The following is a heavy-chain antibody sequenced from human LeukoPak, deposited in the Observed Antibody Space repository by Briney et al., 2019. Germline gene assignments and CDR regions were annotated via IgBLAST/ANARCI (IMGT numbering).Heavy chain of an antibody. CDR2: IYYSGST. CDR3: ASHYGLGPFDY. V-gene: IGHV4-59*08. J-gene: IGHJ4*02. CDR1: GGSISSYY. D-gene: IGHD3-16*01. Sequence: SETLSLTCTVSGGSISSYYWSWIRQPPGKGLEWIGYIYYSGSTNYNPSLTSRVTISVDTSKNQFSLKLSSVTAADTAVYYCASHYGLGPFDYWGQGTLVTVSS.